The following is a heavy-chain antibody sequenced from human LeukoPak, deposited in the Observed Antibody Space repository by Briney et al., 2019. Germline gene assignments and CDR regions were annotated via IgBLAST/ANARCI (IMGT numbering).Heavy chain of an antibody. Sequence: SETLSLTCTVSGGSISSGGYYWSWIRQPPGKGLEWIGEINHSGSTNYNPSLKSRVTISVDTSKNQFSLKLSSVTAADTAVYYCARGPEIQLWLPHYYYYGMDVWGQGTTVTVSS. D-gene: IGHD5-18*01. J-gene: IGHJ6*02. CDR1: GGSISSGGYY. V-gene: IGHV4-39*07. CDR3: ARGPEIQLWLPHYYYYGMDV. CDR2: INHSGST.